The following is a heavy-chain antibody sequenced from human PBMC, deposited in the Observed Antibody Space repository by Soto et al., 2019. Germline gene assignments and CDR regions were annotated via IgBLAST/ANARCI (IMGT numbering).Heavy chain of an antibody. D-gene: IGHD6-13*01. J-gene: IGHJ6*03. Sequence: GGSLRLSCAASGFTFSSYAMSWVRQAPGKGLEWVSAISGSVGRTNYADSVKGRFTIPRDNSKNTLYLQMNSLRAEDTAVYYCAKSRRAAINYYYYYMDVWGKGTTVTVSS. CDR1: GFTFSSYA. CDR3: AKSRRAAINYYYYYMDV. CDR2: ISGSVGRT. V-gene: IGHV3-23*01.